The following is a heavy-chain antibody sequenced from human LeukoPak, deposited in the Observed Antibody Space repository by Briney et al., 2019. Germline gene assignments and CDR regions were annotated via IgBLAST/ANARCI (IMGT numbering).Heavy chain of an antibody. CDR1: GYTFTGYY. Sequence: ASVKVSCKASGYTFTGYYMHWVRQAPGQGLEWMGRINPNSGGTNYAQKFQGRVTMTRDTSISTAYMELSRLRSHDTAVYYCARIGQYYSIKGEDAFDIWGQGTMVTVSS. D-gene: IGHD4-11*01. V-gene: IGHV1-2*06. CDR2: INPNSGGT. CDR3: ARIGQYYSIKGEDAFDI. J-gene: IGHJ3*02.